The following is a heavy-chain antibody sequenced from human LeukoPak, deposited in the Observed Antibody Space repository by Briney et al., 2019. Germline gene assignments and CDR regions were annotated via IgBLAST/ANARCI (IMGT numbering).Heavy chain of an antibody. J-gene: IGHJ4*02. D-gene: IGHD6-13*01. CDR1: GYTFTSYE. Sequence: ASVKVSCKASGYTFTSYEINWARQATGQGLEWMGWMNPNSGNTGYAQKFQGRVTITRNTSISTVYMELSSLRSEDTAVYYCARVRYSSSWYDFDYWGQGTLVTVSS. V-gene: IGHV1-8*03. CDR3: ARVRYSSSWYDFDY. CDR2: MNPNSGNT.